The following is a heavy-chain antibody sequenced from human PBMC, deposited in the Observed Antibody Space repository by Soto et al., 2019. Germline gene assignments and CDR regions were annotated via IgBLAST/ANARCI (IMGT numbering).Heavy chain of an antibody. D-gene: IGHD2-21*01. Sequence: SGTLALTCTVSGDSIGSYHWSCVGQPPGKGLEWIGFMFSRWSANYNPSLKSRVTISVDTSKSQFSLKLTSVTPADTAIYYCARHHPRGVAAVKIPFEFWGKGHMVTVSS. J-gene: IGHJ4*02. CDR2: MFSRWSA. V-gene: IGHV4-59*01. CDR3: ARHHPRGVAAVKIPFEF. CDR1: GDSIGSYH.